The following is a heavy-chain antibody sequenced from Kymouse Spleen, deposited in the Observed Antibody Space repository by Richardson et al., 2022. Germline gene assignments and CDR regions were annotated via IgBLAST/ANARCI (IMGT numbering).Heavy chain of an antibody. J-gene: IGHJ4*02. Sequence: QVQLQQWGAGLLKPSETLSLTCAVYGGSFSGYYWSWIRQPPGKGLEWIGEINHSGSTNYNPSLKSRVTISVDTSKNQFSLKLSSVTAADTAVYYCARGTMTGFDYWGQGTLVTVSS. V-gene: IGHV4-34*01. D-gene: IGHD3-22*01. CDR2: INHSGST. CDR1: GGSFSGYY. CDR3: ARGTMTGFDY.